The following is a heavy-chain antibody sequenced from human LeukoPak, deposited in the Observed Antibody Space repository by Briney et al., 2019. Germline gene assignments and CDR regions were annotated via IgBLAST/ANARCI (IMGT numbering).Heavy chain of an antibody. J-gene: IGHJ3*02. CDR3: ARVPTTIGYCSSTSCREPAFDI. CDR1: GFTFSSYS. CDR2: ISSSSGYI. V-gene: IGHV3-21*01. Sequence: GGSLRLSCAASGFTFSSYSMNWVRQAPGKGLEWVSSISSSSGYIYYADSVKGRFTISRDNAKNSLYLQMNSLRAEDTAVYYCARVPTTIGYCSSTSCREPAFDIWGQGTMVTVSS. D-gene: IGHD2-2*01.